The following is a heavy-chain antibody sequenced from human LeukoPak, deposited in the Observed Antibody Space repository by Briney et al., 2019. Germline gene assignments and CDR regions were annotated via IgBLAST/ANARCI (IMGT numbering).Heavy chain of an antibody. Sequence: SETLSLTCAVYGGSFSSYYWSWIRQPPGKGLEWIGYIYYSGSTNYNPSLKSRVTISVDTSKNQFSLKLSSVTAADTAVYYCARDTDSSGYYSNWFDPWGQGTLVTVSS. CDR3: ARDTDSSGYYSNWFDP. V-gene: IGHV4-59*01. CDR1: GGSFSSYY. CDR2: IYYSGST. D-gene: IGHD3-22*01. J-gene: IGHJ5*02.